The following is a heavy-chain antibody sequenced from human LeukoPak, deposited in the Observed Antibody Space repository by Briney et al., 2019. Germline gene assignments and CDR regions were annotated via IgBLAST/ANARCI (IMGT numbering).Heavy chain of an antibody. CDR3: ARLPTTVPS. CDR2: IYNSGST. CDR1: GDSISSFY. J-gene: IGHJ5*02. D-gene: IGHD4-17*01. Sequence: PSETLSLTCSVSGDSISSFYWSWIRQPPGMGLEWIGYIYNSGSTNYNPSLKSRVTISADTSKNQFSLKLNSVTAADTAVYYCARLPTTVPSWGQGTLVTVSS. V-gene: IGHV4-59*01.